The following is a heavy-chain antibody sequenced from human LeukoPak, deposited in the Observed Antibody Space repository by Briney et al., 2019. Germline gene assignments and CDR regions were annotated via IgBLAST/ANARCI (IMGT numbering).Heavy chain of an antibody. CDR3: ARGGATGHCYFDY. V-gene: IGHV4-59*01. CDR1: GGSISSYY. CDR2: VYYSGST. Sequence: PSETLSLTCTVSGGSISSYYWSWIRQPPGKGLEWIGYVYYSGSTNYNPSLKSRVTISVDTSKNQFSLKLSSVTAADTAVYYCARGGATGHCYFDYWGQGTLVTVSS. J-gene: IGHJ4*02. D-gene: IGHD1-26*01.